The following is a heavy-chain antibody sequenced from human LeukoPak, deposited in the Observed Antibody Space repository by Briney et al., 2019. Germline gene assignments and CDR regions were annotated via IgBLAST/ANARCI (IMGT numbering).Heavy chain of an antibody. J-gene: IGHJ4*02. D-gene: IGHD5-12*01. Sequence: SETLSLTCAVYGGSFSDYYWTWVRQSPGKGLEWIGEINHSGGTNYNPSLKSRVTISADTSKSQFSLKVTSVTAADTALYYCARVAHPSRNGYYLGYWGQGTLVTISS. V-gene: IGHV4-34*01. CDR2: INHSGGT. CDR1: GGSFSDYY. CDR3: ARVAHPSRNGYYLGY.